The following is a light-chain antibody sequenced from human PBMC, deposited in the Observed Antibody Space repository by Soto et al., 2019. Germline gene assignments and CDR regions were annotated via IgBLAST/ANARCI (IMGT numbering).Light chain of an antibody. Sequence: QSALTQPPSASGSPGQSVTISCTGTSSDVGGYNYVSWYQQHPGEAPKLIIYEVTKRPSGVPDRFSGSKSGNTASLTVSGLQAEDEADYYCSSYAGSNNYWVFGGGTKLTVL. V-gene: IGLV2-8*01. CDR3: SSYAGSNNYWV. J-gene: IGLJ3*02. CDR2: EVT. CDR1: SSDVGGYNY.